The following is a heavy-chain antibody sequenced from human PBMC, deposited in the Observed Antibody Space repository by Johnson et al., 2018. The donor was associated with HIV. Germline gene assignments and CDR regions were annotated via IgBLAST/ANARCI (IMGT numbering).Heavy chain of an antibody. CDR1: GFTFSSYG. CDR2: ISYDGSNK. Sequence: VQLVESGGGVVQPGRSLRLSCAASGFTFSSYGMHWVRQAPGKGLEWVAVISYDGSNKYYADSVKGRFTISRDNSKNTLYLQMNSLRAEDTAVYYCAKAGGYDSSGRNDAFDIWGQGTMVTVSS. CDR3: AKAGGYDSSGRNDAFDI. D-gene: IGHD3-22*01. J-gene: IGHJ3*02. V-gene: IGHV3-30*18.